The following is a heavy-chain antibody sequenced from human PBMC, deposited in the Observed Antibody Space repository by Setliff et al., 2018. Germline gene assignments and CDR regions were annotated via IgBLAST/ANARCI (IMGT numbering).Heavy chain of an antibody. Sequence: SETLSLTCSVFGDSLTRSSSWWGWIRQPAGKGLEWIGNIYSSGTTKYNPSLKSRVTISVDTSKRQFSLNLLSVTAAGTAVYYCARMSRYSEFWSGYAEDYYSSYIDVWGTGATVTVSS. CDR1: GDSLTRSSSW. J-gene: IGHJ6*03. CDR2: IYSSGTT. D-gene: IGHD3-3*01. CDR3: ARMSRYSEFWSGYAEDYYSSYIDV. V-gene: IGHV4-61*05.